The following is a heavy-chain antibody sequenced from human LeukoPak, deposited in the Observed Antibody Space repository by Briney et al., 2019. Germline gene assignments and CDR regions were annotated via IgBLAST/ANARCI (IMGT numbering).Heavy chain of an antibody. CDR2: IRFDGSDK. D-gene: IGHD3-3*01. CDR1: GFTFSSYG. CDR3: ARRQPQVDYDFWSGYYRGRWFDP. Sequence: GGSLRLSCAASGFTFSSYGVHWVRQAPGKGLEWAAFIRFDGSDKFYADSVKGRFTISRDNSKNTVYLQMNSLRAEDTAVYYCARRQPQVDYDFWSGYYRGRWFDPWGQGTLVTVSS. V-gene: IGHV3-30*02. J-gene: IGHJ5*02.